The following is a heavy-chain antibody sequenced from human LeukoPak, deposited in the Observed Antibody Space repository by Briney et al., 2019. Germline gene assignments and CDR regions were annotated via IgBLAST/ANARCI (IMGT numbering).Heavy chain of an antibody. J-gene: IGHJ3*01. V-gene: IGHV3-48*02. D-gene: IGHD7-27*01. CDR3: ATNPHSGNWG. CDR1: GFTFSNNG. Sequence: GGSLRLSCAASGFTFSNNGMNWVRQAPGKGPECPSYISGGSDTIYYADSVKGRFTISRDNAKSSLYLQMNSLRDEDTAVYYCATNPHSGNWGWGRGTMVTVSS. CDR2: ISGGSDTI.